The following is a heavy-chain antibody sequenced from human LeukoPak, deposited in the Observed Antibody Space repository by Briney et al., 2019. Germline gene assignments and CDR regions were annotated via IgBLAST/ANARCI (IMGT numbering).Heavy chain of an antibody. CDR3: ASVNPDSGSYQGDY. J-gene: IGHJ4*02. CDR1: GFTFSDYY. V-gene: IGHV3-11*04. Sequence: KPGGSLRLSCAASGFTFSDYYMSWIRQAPGKGLEWVSYISSSGSTIYYADSVKGRFTISRDNAKNSLYLQMNSLRVEDTAVYYCASVNPDSGSYQGDYWGQGTLVTVSS. D-gene: IGHD1-26*01. CDR2: ISSSGSTI.